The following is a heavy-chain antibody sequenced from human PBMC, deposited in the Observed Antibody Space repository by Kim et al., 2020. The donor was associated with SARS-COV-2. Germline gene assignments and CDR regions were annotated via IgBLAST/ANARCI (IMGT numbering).Heavy chain of an antibody. CDR1: GFTFSSYA. Sequence: GGSLRLSCAASGFTFSSYAMSWVRQAPGKGLEWVSAISGSGGSTYYADSVKGRFTISRDNSKTTLYLQMNSLRAEDTAVYYCAKADCSSTSCHPRHNWFDPWGQGTLVTVSS. V-gene: IGHV3-23*01. J-gene: IGHJ5*02. CDR2: ISGSGGST. CDR3: AKADCSSTSCHPRHNWFDP. D-gene: IGHD2-2*01.